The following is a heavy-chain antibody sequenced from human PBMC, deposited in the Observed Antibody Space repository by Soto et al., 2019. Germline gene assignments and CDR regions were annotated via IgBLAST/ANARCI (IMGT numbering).Heavy chain of an antibody. Sequence: GASVKVSCKASGCTFRSYAISWVRQAPGQGLEWMGGIIPIFGTANYAQKFQGRVTITADESTSTAYMELSSLRSEDTAVYYCARGLESSYYYYGMDVWGQGTTVTVSS. D-gene: IGHD6-13*01. CDR1: GCTFRSYA. J-gene: IGHJ6*02. V-gene: IGHV1-69*13. CDR3: ARGLESSYYYYGMDV. CDR2: IIPIFGTA.